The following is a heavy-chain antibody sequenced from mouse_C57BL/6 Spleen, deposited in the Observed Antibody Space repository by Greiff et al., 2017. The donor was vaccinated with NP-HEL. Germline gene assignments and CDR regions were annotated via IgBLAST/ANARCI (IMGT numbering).Heavy chain of an antibody. J-gene: IGHJ2*01. CDR3: ARRGYYSNYDVLFDY. CDR1: GFTFSSYG. CDR2: ISSGGSYT. V-gene: IGHV5-6*01. D-gene: IGHD2-5*01. Sequence: EVQRVESGGDLVKPGGSLKLSCAASGFTFSSYGMSWVRQTPDKRLEWVATISSGGSYTYYPDSVKGRFTISRDNAKNTLYLQMSSLKSEDTAMYYCARRGYYSNYDVLFDYWGQGTTLTVSS.